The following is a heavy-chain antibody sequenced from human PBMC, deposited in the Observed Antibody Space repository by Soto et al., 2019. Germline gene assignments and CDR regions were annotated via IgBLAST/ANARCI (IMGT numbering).Heavy chain of an antibody. J-gene: IGHJ4*02. CDR3: ARGPISATSTKGGN. V-gene: IGHV3-53*02. D-gene: IGHD6-13*01. CDR2: IYSGGST. Sequence: EEHLVETGGGLIQPGGSLNLSCAASGSTVSSSYMSWVRQAPGRGLEWVSIIYSGGSTSYADSVKGRFTVSRDSSKNTLYLQMTSLRTEDTAVYYCARGPISATSTKGGNWGQGTLVTDSS. CDR1: GSTVSSSY.